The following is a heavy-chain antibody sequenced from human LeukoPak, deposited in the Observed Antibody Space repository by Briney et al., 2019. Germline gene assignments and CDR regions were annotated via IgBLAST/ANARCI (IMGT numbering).Heavy chain of an antibody. Sequence: SETLSLTCTVSGGSISSDYWTWIRQSAGKGLEWIGRIYASVSTNYNPSLKSRVSMSIDTSKNQFSLRLSSVTAADTAVYYCARGCCGDDCSLSRFLDLWGRGTLVTVSS. CDR3: ARGCCGDDCSLSRFLDL. V-gene: IGHV4-4*07. D-gene: IGHD2-21*02. J-gene: IGHJ2*01. CDR2: IYASVST. CDR1: GGSISSDY.